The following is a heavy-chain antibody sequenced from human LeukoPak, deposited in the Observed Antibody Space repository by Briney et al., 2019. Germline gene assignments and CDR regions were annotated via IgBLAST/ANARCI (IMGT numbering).Heavy chain of an antibody. CDR3: ARAAGFPYYYYYYYMDV. Sequence: SETLSLTCTVSVGSIGRSSYYWGWIRQPPGKGLEWIGEINHSGSTNYNPSLKSRVTISVDTSKNQFSLKLSSVTAADTAVYYCARAAGFPYYYYYYYMDVWGKGTTVTVSS. V-gene: IGHV4-39*07. CDR1: VGSIGRSSYY. D-gene: IGHD1-1*01. J-gene: IGHJ6*03. CDR2: INHSGST.